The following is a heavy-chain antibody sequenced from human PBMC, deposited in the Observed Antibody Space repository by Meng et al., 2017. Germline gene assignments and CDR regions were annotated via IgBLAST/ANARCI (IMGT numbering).Heavy chain of an antibody. CDR2: ISGVGSIT. D-gene: IGHD1-1*01. V-gene: IGHV3-74*02. CDR3: LDEAPRSDY. J-gene: IGHJ4*02. CDR1: GFPCSSYG. Sequence: VQWVGAGGGLGRPGGSLSLSCAASGFPCSSYGLHWVRQAPGKGLVWVSRISGVGSITNYADSVKGRFTISRDNAKNTLYLQMNSLRPEDTAVYYCLDEAPRSDYWGQGSLVTVSS.